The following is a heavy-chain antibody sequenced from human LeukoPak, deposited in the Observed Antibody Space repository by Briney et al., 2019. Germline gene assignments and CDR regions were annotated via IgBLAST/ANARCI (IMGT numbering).Heavy chain of an antibody. V-gene: IGHV3-30*14. J-gene: IGHJ4*02. CDR3: VRLSPYDSSGYYYDY. CDR1: EFTFSSNA. CDR2: ISYDGSNK. Sequence: GGSLRLSCAASEFTFSSNAMHWVRQAPGRGLEWVTIISYDGSNKYYADSVKGRFTISRENAKNSMYLQMNSLRAGDTAVYYCVRLSPYDSSGYYYDYWGQGTLVTVSS. D-gene: IGHD3-22*01.